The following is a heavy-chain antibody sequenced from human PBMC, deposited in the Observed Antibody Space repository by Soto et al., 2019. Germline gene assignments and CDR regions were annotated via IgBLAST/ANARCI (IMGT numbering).Heavy chain of an antibody. D-gene: IGHD2-2*01. Sequence: QVQLQESGPGLVEPSQTLSLTCSVSGGSISSGDYFWSWIRQPPGKGLEWIGYIYFSGSTYYNPSLKSRVTISIDTSKNQFSVKVNSVTAADTAMYYCARERGYCTRTSCHHGVDVWGQGTTVTVSS. CDR2: IYFSGST. CDR3: ARERGYCTRTSCHHGVDV. CDR1: GGSISSGDYF. J-gene: IGHJ6*02. V-gene: IGHV4-30-4*01.